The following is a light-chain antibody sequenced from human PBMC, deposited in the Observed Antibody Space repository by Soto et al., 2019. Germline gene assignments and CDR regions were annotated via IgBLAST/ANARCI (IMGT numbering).Light chain of an antibody. J-gene: IGKJ3*01. CDR3: QQYGASPFN. CDR2: GAS. V-gene: IGKV3-20*01. Sequence: ELVLTQSPGTLSLSPGERATLSCRASQSVSGTYLALYQHWHGQAPKLLIYGASSRADGIPERFSGSGSGTEFTLTISRLEPEDFAVYYCQQYGASPFNFGPGTKVDIK. CDR1: QSVSGTY.